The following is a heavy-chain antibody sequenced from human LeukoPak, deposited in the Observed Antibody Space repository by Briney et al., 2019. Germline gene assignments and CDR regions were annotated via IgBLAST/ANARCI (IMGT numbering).Heavy chain of an antibody. Sequence: PGGSLRLSCAASGFTFSTYGMHWVRQAPGKGLEWVSGIYSGGSTYYADSVKGRFTISRDNSKNTLYLQMNSLRAEDTAVYYCARAGLVYYFDYWGQGTLVTVSS. D-gene: IGHD3/OR15-3a*01. CDR3: ARAGLVYYFDY. V-gene: IGHV3-53*01. CDR1: GFTFSTYG. CDR2: IYSGGST. J-gene: IGHJ4*02.